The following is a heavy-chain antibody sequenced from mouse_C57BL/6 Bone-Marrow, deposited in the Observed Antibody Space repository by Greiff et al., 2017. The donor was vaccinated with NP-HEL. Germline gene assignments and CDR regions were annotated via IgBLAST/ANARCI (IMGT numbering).Heavy chain of an antibody. Sequence: EVQLQQSGPELVKPGASVKMSCKASGYTFTDYNMHWVKQSHGKSLEWIGYINPNNGGTSYNQKFKGKATLTVNKSSSTAYMELRSLTSEDSAVYYCAIRGVNDYDDKDAMDYWGQGTSVTVSS. CDR2: INPNNGGT. CDR3: AIRGVNDYDDKDAMDY. V-gene: IGHV1-22*01. J-gene: IGHJ4*01. CDR1: GYTFTDYN. D-gene: IGHD2-4*01.